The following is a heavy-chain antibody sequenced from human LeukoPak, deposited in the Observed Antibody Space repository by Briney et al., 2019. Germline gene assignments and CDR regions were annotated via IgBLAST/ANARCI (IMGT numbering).Heavy chain of an antibody. V-gene: IGHV4-34*01. CDR2: INHSGST. Sequence: PSETLSLTCAVYGGSFSGYYWSWIRQPPGKGPEWIGEINHSGSTNYNPSLKSRVTISVDTSKNQFSLKLSSVTAADTAVYYCARVNIVVVPAAYFGFDPWGQGTLVTVSS. J-gene: IGHJ5*02. CDR3: ARVNIVVVPAAYFGFDP. CDR1: GGSFSGYY. D-gene: IGHD2-2*01.